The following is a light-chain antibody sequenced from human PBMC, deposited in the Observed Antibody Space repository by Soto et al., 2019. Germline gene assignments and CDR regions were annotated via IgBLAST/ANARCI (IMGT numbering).Light chain of an antibody. V-gene: IGKV1-5*03. CDR3: QQYNSYSPYT. J-gene: IGKJ1*01. Sequence: IQMTQSPSTLSASVGDRVTISCRSSQSNSSWLAWYQQKPGKAPKLLIYKASSLESGVPSRFSGSGSGTEFTLTISSLQPDDFATDYCQQYNSYSPYTFGQGTKVDI. CDR1: QSNSSW. CDR2: KAS.